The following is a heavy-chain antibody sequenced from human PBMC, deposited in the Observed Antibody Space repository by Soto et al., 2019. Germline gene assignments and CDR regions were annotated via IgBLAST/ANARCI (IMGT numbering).Heavy chain of an antibody. CDR2: IIPIFGTA. V-gene: IGHV1-69*13. Sequence: SVKVSCQASGCTFSSYAISWVRQAPGQGLEWMGGIIPIFGTANYAQKFQGRVTITADESTSTAYMELSSLRSEDTAVYYCARGDYYGSGSYYWFDPWGQGTLVTVSS. CDR1: GCTFSSYA. J-gene: IGHJ5*02. D-gene: IGHD3-10*01. CDR3: ARGDYYGSGSYYWFDP.